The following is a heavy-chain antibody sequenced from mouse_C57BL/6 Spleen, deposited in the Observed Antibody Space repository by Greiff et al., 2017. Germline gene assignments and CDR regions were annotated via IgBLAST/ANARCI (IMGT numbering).Heavy chain of an antibody. CDR1: GYTFTSYW. CDR2: IDPSDSYT. CDR3: ARKAPDYSYAMDY. V-gene: IGHV1-69*01. Sequence: VQLQQPGAELVMPGASVKLSCKASGYTFTSYWMHWVKQRPGQGLEWIGEIDPSDSYTNYNQKFKGKSTLTVDKSSSTAYMQLSSLTSEDSAVYYCARKAPDYSYAMDYWGQGTSVTVSS. D-gene: IGHD2-4*01. J-gene: IGHJ4*01.